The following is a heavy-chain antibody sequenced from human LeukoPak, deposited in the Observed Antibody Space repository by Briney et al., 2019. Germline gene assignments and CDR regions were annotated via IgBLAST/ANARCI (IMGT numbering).Heavy chain of an antibody. CDR2: IFHSGGT. Sequence: PSETLSLTCAVSGGSISGPNWWSWVRQTPGKGLQWIGEIFHSGGTNINPSLESRVTISIDKSKNQISLHLNSVTAADTALYYCARASYDFLTAFYIDHWGQGTQVTVSS. D-gene: IGHD3-9*01. V-gene: IGHV4-4*02. CDR3: ARASYDFLTAFYIDH. CDR1: GGSISGPNW. J-gene: IGHJ4*02.